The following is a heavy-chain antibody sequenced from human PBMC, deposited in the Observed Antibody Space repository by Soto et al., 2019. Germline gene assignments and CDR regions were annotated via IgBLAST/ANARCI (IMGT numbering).Heavy chain of an antibody. CDR2: IYHGGST. CDR3: ARVGAWVAYCCDSSPFTFHNWLEA. J-gene: IGHJ5*02. V-gene: IGHV4-38-2*01. D-gene: IGHD3-22*01. Sequence: XETLSLTCALSVYSISSGYYWGWLRQPPGKGLEWIGSIYHGGSTYYNSSLNSRVTLSIDMTNNHVSLILNSVTAADTAVYYYARVGAWVAYCCDSSPFTFHNWLEAWGQGTTVIVS. CDR1: VYSISSGYY.